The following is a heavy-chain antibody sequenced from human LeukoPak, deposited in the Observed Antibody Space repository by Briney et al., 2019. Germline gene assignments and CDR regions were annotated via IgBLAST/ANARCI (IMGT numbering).Heavy chain of an antibody. CDR3: AKDGYCSSTSCYSPGIGYYYYYGMDV. CDR2: ISSSGTII. D-gene: IGHD2-2*01. J-gene: IGHJ6*02. Sequence: TGGSLRLSCTASGFTFSSYEMNWVRQAPGKGLEWVSHISSSGTIIYYEDSVKGRFTISRDNAKNSLYLQMNSLRAEDTAVYYCAKDGYCSSTSCYSPGIGYYYYYGMDVWGQGTTVTVSS. CDR1: GFTFSSYE. V-gene: IGHV3-48*03.